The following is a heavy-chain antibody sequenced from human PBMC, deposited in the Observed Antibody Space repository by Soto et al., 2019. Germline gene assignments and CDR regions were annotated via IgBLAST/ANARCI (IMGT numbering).Heavy chain of an antibody. CDR1: GFLFRNYA. Sequence: QVQLVESGGGVVQPGTSLRLSCAASGFLFRNYAMHWVRQSPAKGLEWLAVISFDGANIFYAGAAKGRFTISRDNSKQTLYLQLDSLRPEDTGVYFGARDPYGGYIFDSWGQGTQVTLSS. CDR2: ISFDGANI. CDR3: ARDPYGGYIFDS. J-gene: IGHJ4*02. V-gene: IGHV3-30-3*01. D-gene: IGHD5-12*01.